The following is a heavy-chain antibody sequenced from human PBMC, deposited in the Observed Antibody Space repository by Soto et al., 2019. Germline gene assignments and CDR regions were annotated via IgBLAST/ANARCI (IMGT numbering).Heavy chain of an antibody. V-gene: IGHV1-46*01. D-gene: IGHD4-17*01. CDR2: IYASGGST. J-gene: IGHJ4*02. CDR3: FRGGFPDYGKEGRY. Sequence: QVQLMQSGAEVKKPGASVKVSCKASGYTFTSYNVHWVRQAPGQGLEWMGIIYASGGSTTYAQKFQGRLTVTRDTSTSTVYMELSSLRSDDTAVYYCFRGGFPDYGKEGRYWGQGTLVTVSS. CDR1: GYTFTSYN.